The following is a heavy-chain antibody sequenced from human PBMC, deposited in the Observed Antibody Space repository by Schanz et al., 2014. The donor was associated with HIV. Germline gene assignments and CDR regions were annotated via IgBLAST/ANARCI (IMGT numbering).Heavy chain of an antibody. J-gene: IGHJ4*02. CDR1: GFTFSSYT. V-gene: IGHV3-73*01. CDR3: TREGSGWYIDY. CDR2: VRSKVNNYAT. Sequence: EVQLLESGGGLEQPGGSLRLSCAASGFTFSSYTMTWVRQAPGKGLEWVGRVRSKVNNYATVYAASVKGRFTISRDDSKNTAYLQMNSLKTEDTAVYYCTREGSGWYIDYWGQGTLVTVSS. D-gene: IGHD6-19*01.